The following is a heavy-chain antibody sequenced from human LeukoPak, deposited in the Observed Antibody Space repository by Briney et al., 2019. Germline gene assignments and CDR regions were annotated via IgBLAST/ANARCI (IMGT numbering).Heavy chain of an antibody. D-gene: IGHD5-24*01. CDR1: GFTFSSYW. J-gene: IGHJ3*02. Sequence: GGSLRLSCEASGFTFSSYWMHWVRQVPGKGLVWVSRINSDGSSTSYADSVKGRFTISRDNSKNTLYLQMNSLRAEDTAVYYCARKRDGYNYGDAFDIWGQGTMVTVSS. CDR3: ARKRDGYNYGDAFDI. V-gene: IGHV3-74*01. CDR2: INSDGSST.